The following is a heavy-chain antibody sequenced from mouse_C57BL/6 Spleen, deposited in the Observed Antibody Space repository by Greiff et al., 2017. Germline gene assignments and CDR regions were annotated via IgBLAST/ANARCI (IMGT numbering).Heavy chain of an antibody. CDR3: ARKVDPGYFDY. CDR2: IYPGGGYT. CDR1: GYTFTNYW. D-gene: IGHD1-1*01. J-gene: IGHJ2*01. Sequence: QVQLKESGAELVRPGTSVKMSCKASGYTFTNYWIGWAKQRPGHGLEWIGDIYPGGGYTNYNEKFKGKATLTADKSSSTAYMQFSSLTSEDSAIYYCARKVDPGYFDYWGQGTTLTVSS. V-gene: IGHV1-63*01.